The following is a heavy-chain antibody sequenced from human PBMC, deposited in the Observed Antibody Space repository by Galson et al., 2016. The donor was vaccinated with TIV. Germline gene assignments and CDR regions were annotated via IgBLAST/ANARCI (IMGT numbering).Heavy chain of an antibody. V-gene: IGHV2-5*02. CDR1: GFSLSSTGVG. J-gene: IGHJ4*02. D-gene: IGHD2-21*01. CDR2: IYWDDEQ. CDR3: AHRRPLTYYFDF. Sequence: PALVNPTQTVTLTCTFSGFSLSSTGVGVGWIRQPPGKALEWLALIYWDDEQRYNPSLESRLSIIKDTSKNKVVLTLTNVDPVDTATYYCAHRRPLTYYFDFWGQGALVTVSS.